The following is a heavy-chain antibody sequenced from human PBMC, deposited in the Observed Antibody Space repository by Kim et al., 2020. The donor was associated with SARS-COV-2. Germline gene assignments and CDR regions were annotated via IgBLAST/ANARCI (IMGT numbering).Heavy chain of an antibody. D-gene: IGHD6-6*01. CDR3: GSSSSFYYYYGMDV. V-gene: IGHV3-49*04. Sequence: GGSLRLSCTASGFTFGDYAMSWVRQAPGKGLEWVGFIRSKAYGGTTEYAASVKGRFTISRDDSKSIAYLQMNSLKTEDTAVYYCGSSSSFYYYYGMDVWGQGTTVTVSS. CDR2: IRSKAYGGTT. J-gene: IGHJ6*02. CDR1: GFTFGDYA.